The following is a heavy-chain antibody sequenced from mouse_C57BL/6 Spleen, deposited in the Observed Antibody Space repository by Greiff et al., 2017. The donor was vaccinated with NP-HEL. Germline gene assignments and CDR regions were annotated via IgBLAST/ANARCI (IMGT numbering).Heavy chain of an antibody. Sequence: VQLQQSGPELVKPGASVKISCKASGYSFTGYYMNWVKQSPEKSLEWIGEINPSTGGTTYNQKFKAKATLTVDKSSSTAYMQLKSLTSEDSAVYYCARSEGSTVYFDYWGQGTTLTVSS. CDR1: GYSFTGYY. CDR2: INPSTGGT. J-gene: IGHJ2*01. CDR3: ARSEGSTVYFDY. V-gene: IGHV1-42*01.